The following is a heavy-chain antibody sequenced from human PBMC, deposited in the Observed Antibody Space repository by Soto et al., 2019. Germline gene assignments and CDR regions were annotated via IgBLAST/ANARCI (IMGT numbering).Heavy chain of an antibody. V-gene: IGHV1-69*01. J-gene: IGHJ6*02. Sequence: QVQLVQSGAEVKKPGSSVKVSCKASGGTFGSYAISWVRQAPGPGLEWMGGIIPIPGTANYAQKFQGRVTIAADASTSTAYMELSSLRSEDAAVYYCARSQGSSTSLEIYYYYYYGMDVWGQGTTVTVSS. CDR1: GGTFGSYA. CDR2: IIPIPGTA. D-gene: IGHD2-2*01. CDR3: ARSQGSSTSLEIYYYYYYGMDV.